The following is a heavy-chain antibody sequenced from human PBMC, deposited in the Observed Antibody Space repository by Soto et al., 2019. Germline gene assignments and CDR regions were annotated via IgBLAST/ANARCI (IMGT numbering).Heavy chain of an antibody. D-gene: IGHD6-6*01. CDR1: GFTFSNYG. V-gene: IGHV3-48*01. J-gene: IGHJ4*02. CDR3: ARDVAARPFDY. Sequence: GGSLRLSCAASGFTFSNYGMNWVRQAPGKGLEWVSYISPSSSTIYYADSVKGRFTISRDNAMNSLYLQMNSLRAEDTAVYYCARDVAARPFDYWGQGTLVTVSS. CDR2: ISPSSSTI.